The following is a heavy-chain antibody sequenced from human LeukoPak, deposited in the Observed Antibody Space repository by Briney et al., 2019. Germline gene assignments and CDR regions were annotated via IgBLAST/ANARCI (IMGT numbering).Heavy chain of an antibody. J-gene: IGHJ5*02. V-gene: IGHV3-23*01. CDR2: ITGSGTNT. D-gene: IGHD3-16*01. Sequence: GGSLRLSCAASGFTFSSYAMGWVRQGPGKGLDWVSTITGSGTNTYYADSVKGRFTISRDNSKNTLYLQMNSLRAEDTAIYYRAQSRGGWFDPWGQGTLVTVSS. CDR1: GFTFSSYA. CDR3: AQSRGGWFDP.